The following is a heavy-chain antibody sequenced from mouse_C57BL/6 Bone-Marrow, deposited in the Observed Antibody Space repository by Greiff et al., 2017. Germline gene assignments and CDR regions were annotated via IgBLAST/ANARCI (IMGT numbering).Heavy chain of an antibody. V-gene: IGHV1-26*01. CDR2: INPNNGGT. CDR3: ARAGY. Sequence: VQLQQSGPELVKPGASVKISCKASGYTFTDYYMNWVKQSHGKSLEWIGDINPNNGGTSYNQKFKGKATLTVDKSSSTAYMELRSLTSADSAVYYCARAGYWGQGTTLTVSS. CDR1: GYTFTDYY. J-gene: IGHJ2*01.